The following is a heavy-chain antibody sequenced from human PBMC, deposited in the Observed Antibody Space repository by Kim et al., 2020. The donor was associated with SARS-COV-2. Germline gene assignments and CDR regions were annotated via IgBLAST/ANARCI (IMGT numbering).Heavy chain of an antibody. CDR3: AKDIMSPQLGVYYYGMDV. CDR1: GFTFDDYA. J-gene: IGHJ6*02. D-gene: IGHD6-6*01. Sequence: GGSLRHSCAASGFTFDDYAMHWVRQAPGKGLEWVSGISWNSGSIGYADSVKGRFTISRDNAKNSLYLQMNSLRAEDTALYYCAKDIMSPQLGVYYYGMDVWGQGTTVTVSS. CDR2: ISWNSGSI. V-gene: IGHV3-9*01.